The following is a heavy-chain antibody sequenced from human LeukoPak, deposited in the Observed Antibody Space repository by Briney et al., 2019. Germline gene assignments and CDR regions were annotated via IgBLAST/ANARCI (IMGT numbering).Heavy chain of an antibody. V-gene: IGHV3-33*01. J-gene: IGHJ3*02. CDR2: IWYDGSNK. D-gene: IGHD3-16*02. CDR3: AREGPNYDYVWGSYRPIGPSANDAFDI. Sequence: GGSLRLSCAASGFTFSSYGMHWVRQVPGKGLEWVAVIWYDGSNKYYADSVKGRFTISRDNSKNTLYLQMNSLRAEDTAVYYCAREGPNYDYVWGSYRPIGPSANDAFDIWGQGTMVTVSS. CDR1: GFTFSSYG.